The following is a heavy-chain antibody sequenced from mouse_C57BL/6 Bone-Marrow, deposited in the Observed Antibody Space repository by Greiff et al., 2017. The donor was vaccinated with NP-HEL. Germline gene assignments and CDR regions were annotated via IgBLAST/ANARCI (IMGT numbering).Heavy chain of an antibody. CDR1: GYTFTSYW. Sequence: QVQLQQPGAELVKPGASVKLSCKASGYTFTSYWMQWVKQRPGQGLEWIGEIDPSDSSTNFNQKFKGKATLTVDTSSSTAYMQLSSLTSEDSAVYYCARGTTVVATPFDYWGQGTTLTVSS. CDR3: ARGTTVVATPFDY. D-gene: IGHD1-1*01. J-gene: IGHJ2*01. V-gene: IGHV1-50*01. CDR2: IDPSDSST.